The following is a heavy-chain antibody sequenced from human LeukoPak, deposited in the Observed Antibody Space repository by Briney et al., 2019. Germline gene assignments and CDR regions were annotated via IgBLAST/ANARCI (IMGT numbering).Heavy chain of an antibody. J-gene: IGHJ4*02. D-gene: IGHD3-10*01. V-gene: IGHV1-18*01. CDR1: GYTFTSYG. Sequence: WASVKVSCKASGYTFTSYGISWVRQAPGQGLEWMGWISAYNGNTNYAQKLQGRVTMTTDTSTSTAYMELRSLRSDDTAVYYCAREGMKYYGSGSYYHWGQGTPVTVSS. CDR2: ISAYNGNT. CDR3: AREGMKYYGSGSYYH.